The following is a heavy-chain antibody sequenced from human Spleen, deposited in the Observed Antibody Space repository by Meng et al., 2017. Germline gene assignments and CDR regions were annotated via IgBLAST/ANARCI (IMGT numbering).Heavy chain of an antibody. J-gene: IGHJ4*02. CDR1: CWSFSGYA. CDR3: ARRRNYYGSGTPWGFDY. CDR2: INHSGST. V-gene: IGHV4-34*01. Sequence: QLQPWGARLFPPSDTLSLTCVVYCWSFSGYAWSWIRQPPGKGLEWSVEINHSGSTNHNPSLKSRVPISVNTSKNQFSLKLSSMTAADTAVYYCARRRNYYGSGTPWGFDYWGQGTLVTVSS. D-gene: IGHD3-10*01.